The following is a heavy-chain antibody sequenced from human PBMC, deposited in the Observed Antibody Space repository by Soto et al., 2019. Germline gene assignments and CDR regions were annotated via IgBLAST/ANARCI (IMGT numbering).Heavy chain of an antibody. Sequence: PGGSLRLSCAASGFTFSNYAMSWVRQAPGKGLEWVSLVSATAGITYYTDSVKGRFTISRDNSRNTVYLQMNSLRADDTAVYYCAKDRLAGGFDYWGQGTLVTVSS. CDR1: GFTFSNYA. V-gene: IGHV3-23*01. D-gene: IGHD3-16*01. CDR3: AKDRLAGGFDY. CDR2: VSATAGIT. J-gene: IGHJ4*02.